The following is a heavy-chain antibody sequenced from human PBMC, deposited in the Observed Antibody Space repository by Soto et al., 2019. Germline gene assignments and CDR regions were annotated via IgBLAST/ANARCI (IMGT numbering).Heavy chain of an antibody. CDR2: ISSTTNYI. CDR3: ARESEDLTSNFDY. Sequence: GGALRLSCAASGFTFTRYSMNWVRQAPGKGLEWVSSISSTTNYIYYGDSMKGRFTISRDNAKNSLYLEMNSLRAEDTAVYYCARESEDLTSNFDYWGQGTLVTVSS. CDR1: GFTFTRYS. V-gene: IGHV3-21*06. J-gene: IGHJ4*02.